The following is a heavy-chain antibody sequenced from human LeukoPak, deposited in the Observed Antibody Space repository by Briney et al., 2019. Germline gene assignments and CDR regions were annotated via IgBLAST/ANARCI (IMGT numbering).Heavy chain of an antibody. CDR1: GGSISSYY. D-gene: IGHD6-6*01. CDR3: ARLQYSSSSANFDY. CDR2: IYYSGST. V-gene: IGHV4-59*01. Sequence: NPSETLSLTCSVSGGSISSYYWSWIRQPPGKGLEWIGYIYYSGSTNYNPSLKSRVTISADTSKNQFSLKLSSVTAADTAVYYCARLQYSSSSANFDYWGQGTLVTVSS. J-gene: IGHJ4*02.